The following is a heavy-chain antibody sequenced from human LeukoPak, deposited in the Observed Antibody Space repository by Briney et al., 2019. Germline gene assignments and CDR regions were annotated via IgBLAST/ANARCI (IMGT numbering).Heavy chain of an antibody. CDR2: IIPIFGTA. Sequence: ASVKVSCKASGGTFSSYAISWVRQAPGQGLEWMGGIIPIFGTANYAQKFQGRVTITADESTSTAYMELSSLRSEDTAVYYCARGYEYGLTFSLDYWGQGTLVTVSS. J-gene: IGHJ4*02. CDR1: GGTFSSYA. V-gene: IGHV1-69*13. D-gene: IGHD3-16*01. CDR3: ARGYEYGLTFSLDY.